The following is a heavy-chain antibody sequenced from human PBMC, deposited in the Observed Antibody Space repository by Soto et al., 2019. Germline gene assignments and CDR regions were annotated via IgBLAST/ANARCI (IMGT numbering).Heavy chain of an antibody. Sequence: QVQLVQSGAEVKKPGASVRVSCKASGYTFTSYYIHWVRQAPGHGPEWMGMISPSSGGTDYAQKFQGRGTMTRDTATSTVYMELSSLRSEDTAVYYCTRSIITTAGTEAFDLWGQGTLVTVSS. CDR1: GYTFTSYY. V-gene: IGHV1-46*03. CDR3: TRSIITTAGTEAFDL. J-gene: IGHJ3*01. CDR2: ISPSSGGT. D-gene: IGHD6-13*01.